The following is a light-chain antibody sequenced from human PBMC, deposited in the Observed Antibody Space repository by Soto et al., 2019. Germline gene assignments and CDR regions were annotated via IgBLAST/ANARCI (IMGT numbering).Light chain of an antibody. CDR3: QAWDSRTVV. CDR2: QDN. Sequence: SYELTQPPSVSVSPGQTASITCSGDKLGDNYASWYQQKPGQSPVLVIFQDNKRPSGIPERFSGSNSGNTATLTISGTPAMDEADYYCQAWDSRTVVFGGGTKLTVL. V-gene: IGLV3-1*01. CDR1: KLGDNY. J-gene: IGLJ2*01.